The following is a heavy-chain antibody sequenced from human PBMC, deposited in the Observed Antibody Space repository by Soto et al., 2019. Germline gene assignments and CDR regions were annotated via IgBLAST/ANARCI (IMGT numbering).Heavy chain of an antibody. D-gene: IGHD5-12*01. J-gene: IGHJ4*02. V-gene: IGHV3-48*01. CDR3: ASWLDGY. Sequence: EVHLVESGGGLVQPGGSLRLSCAASGFTFSSYSMNWVRQAPGKGLEWVSYIGSSSNTIYYADSVKGRFTISRDNARNSLYLQMNSLRAEDTVVYYCASWLDGYWGQGTLVTVSS. CDR1: GFTFSSYS. CDR2: IGSSSNTI.